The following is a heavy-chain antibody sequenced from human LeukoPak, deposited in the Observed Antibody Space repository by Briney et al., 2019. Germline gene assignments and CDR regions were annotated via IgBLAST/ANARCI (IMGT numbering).Heavy chain of an antibody. CDR1: GYTFIGYY. D-gene: IGHD3-22*01. CDR3: VRDISYDSSDY. Sequence: GASVKVSCKASGYTFIGYYMHWVRQAPGQGLEWMGWINPNSGGTNYAQKFQGRVTMTRDTSISTAFMDLSRLTSDDTAVYYCVRDISYDSSDYWGQGTLVTVSS. V-gene: IGHV1-2*02. CDR2: INPNSGGT. J-gene: IGHJ4*02.